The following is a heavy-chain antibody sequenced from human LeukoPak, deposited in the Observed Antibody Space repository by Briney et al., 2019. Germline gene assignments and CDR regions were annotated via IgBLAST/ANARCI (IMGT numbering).Heavy chain of an antibody. CDR2: IKPDGSEK. Sequence: GGSLRLSCAASRFTFSSYWMSWVRQAPGKGLEWVANIKPDGSEKYYVDSVKGRFTISRDNAKNSLYLQLSSLRAEDTAVYFCARSSKRDCSGGSCYYYYVMDVWGQGTTVTVSS. V-gene: IGHV3-7*03. CDR1: RFTFSSYW. D-gene: IGHD2-15*01. CDR3: ARSSKRDCSGGSCYYYYVMDV. J-gene: IGHJ6*02.